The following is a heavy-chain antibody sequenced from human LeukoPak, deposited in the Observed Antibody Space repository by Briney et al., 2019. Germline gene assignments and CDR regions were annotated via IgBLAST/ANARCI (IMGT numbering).Heavy chain of an antibody. CDR1: GFTFDDYA. J-gene: IGHJ4*02. V-gene: IGHV3-9*01. Sequence: GGSLRLSCAASGFTFDDYAMHWVRQAPGKGLEWFSGISWNSGSIGYADSVKGRFTISRDNAKNSLYLQMNSLRAEDTALYYCAKAGYYDSSGSYDYWGQGTLVTVSS. CDR3: AKAGYYDSSGSYDY. CDR2: ISWNSGSI. D-gene: IGHD3-22*01.